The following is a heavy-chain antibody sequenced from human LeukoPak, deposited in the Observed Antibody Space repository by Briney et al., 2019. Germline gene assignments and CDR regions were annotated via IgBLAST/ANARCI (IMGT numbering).Heavy chain of an antibody. CDR1: GFTFSSYE. CDR2: ISSSGSTI. V-gene: IGHV3-48*03. D-gene: IGHD3-22*01. CDR3: ASPHSKTYYYDSSGYYYGEFDY. J-gene: IGHJ4*02. Sequence: QPGGSLRLSCAASGFTFSSYEMNWVRQAPGKGLEWVSYISSSGSTIYYADSVKGRFTISRDNAKNSLYLQMNSLRAEDTAVYYCASPHSKTYYYDSSGYYYGEFDYWGQGTLVTVSS.